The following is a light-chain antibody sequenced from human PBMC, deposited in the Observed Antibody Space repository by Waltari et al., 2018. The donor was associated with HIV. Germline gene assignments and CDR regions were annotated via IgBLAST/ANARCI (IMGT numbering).Light chain of an antibody. CDR2: GAS. Sequence: EIVLTQSPGTLSLSPGERATLSCRASQSISSNYLAWYQQKPGQAPRVLIYGASSRATGIPDRISGSGSGTDFTLTISRLEPEDFAVYYCQQYGSSPRTFGQGTKVEIK. CDR1: QSISSNY. J-gene: IGKJ1*01. CDR3: QQYGSSPRT. V-gene: IGKV3-20*01.